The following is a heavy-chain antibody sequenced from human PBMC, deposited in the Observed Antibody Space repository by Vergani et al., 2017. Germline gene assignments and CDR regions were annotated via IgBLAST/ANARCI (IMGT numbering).Heavy chain of an antibody. V-gene: IGHV3-23*01. J-gene: IGHJ6*02. CDR3: AKNKGIGAAGPSDV. D-gene: IGHD6-13*01. Sequence: EVQLLESGGGLVQPGGSLRLSCAASGFTFSSYAMSWVRQAPGKGLECGSAISGSGGTTYYADSVKGRFTISRDNSKNTLYLQMISLRAEDTAVYYCAKNKGIGAAGPSDVWGQGTTVTVSS. CDR1: GFTFSSYA. CDR2: ISGSGGTT.